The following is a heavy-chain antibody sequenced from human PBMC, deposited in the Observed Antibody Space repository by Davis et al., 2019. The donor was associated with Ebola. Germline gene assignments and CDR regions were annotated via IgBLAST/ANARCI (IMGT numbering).Heavy chain of an antibody. Sequence: GGSLRLSCVASGFTFSSYGMHWVRQAPGKGLEWVAVISYDGSNKYYADSVKGRFTISRDNSKNTLYLQMNSLRAEDTAVYYCSMATMSQGTNFDYWGQGTLVTVSS. CDR2: ISYDGSNK. D-gene: IGHD5-12*01. CDR1: GFTFSSYG. CDR3: SMATMSQGTNFDY. J-gene: IGHJ4*02. V-gene: IGHV3-30*03.